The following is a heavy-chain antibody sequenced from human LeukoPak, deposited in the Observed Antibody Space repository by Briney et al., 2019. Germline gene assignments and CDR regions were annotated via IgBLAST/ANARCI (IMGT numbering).Heavy chain of an antibody. Sequence: SETLSLTCTVSHGSISNFYWSWIRQPAGEGLEWIGHIYTGGSTNYNPSLKSRVTMSVDTSKNQFSLRLSSVTAADTAVYYCARGRYCSGGTCYFDYWGRGTLVTVSS. D-gene: IGHD2-15*01. CDR3: ARGRYCSGGTCYFDY. V-gene: IGHV4-4*07. CDR2: IYTGGST. CDR1: HGSISNFY. J-gene: IGHJ4*02.